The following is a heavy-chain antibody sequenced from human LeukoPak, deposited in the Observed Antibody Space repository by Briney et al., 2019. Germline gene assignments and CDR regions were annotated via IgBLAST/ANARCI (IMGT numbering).Heavy chain of an antibody. J-gene: IGHJ4*02. CDR3: ARDSGNVVVVAATDY. CDR1: GYTFTSYY. Sequence: ASVKVSCKASGYTFTSYYMHWVRQAPGQGHEWMGIINPSGGSTNYAQKFQGRVTTTRDTSTSTVYMELSSLRSEDTAVYYCARDSGNVVVVAATDYWGQGTLVTVSS. V-gene: IGHV1-46*01. CDR2: INPSGGST. D-gene: IGHD2-15*01.